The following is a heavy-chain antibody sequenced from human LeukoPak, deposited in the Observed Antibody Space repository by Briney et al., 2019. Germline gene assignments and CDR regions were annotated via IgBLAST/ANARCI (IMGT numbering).Heavy chain of an antibody. J-gene: IGHJ4*02. CDR2: IYYSGST. CDR3: AGNRYYFDY. V-gene: IGHV4-59*01. Sequence: PSETLSLTCTVSGGFISRYYWSWIRQPPGKGLEWIGYIYYSGSTNYNPSLKSRVTISVDTSKNQFSLKLNSVTAADTAVYYCAGNRYYFDYWGQGTLVTVS. CDR1: GGFISRYY.